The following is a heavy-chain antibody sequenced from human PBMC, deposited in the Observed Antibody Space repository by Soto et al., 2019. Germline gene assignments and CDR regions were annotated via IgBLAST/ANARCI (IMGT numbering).Heavy chain of an antibody. V-gene: IGHV4-31*03. Sequence: PSETLSLTCTVSGGSISSGGYYWSWIRQHPGKGLEWIGYIYYSGSTYYNPSLKSRVTISVDTSKNQFSLKLSSVTAADTAVYYCARGSIVVVPAYDYWGQGTLVTVSS. J-gene: IGHJ4*02. CDR1: GGSISSGGYY. CDR3: ARGSIVVVPAYDY. D-gene: IGHD2-2*01. CDR2: IYYSGST.